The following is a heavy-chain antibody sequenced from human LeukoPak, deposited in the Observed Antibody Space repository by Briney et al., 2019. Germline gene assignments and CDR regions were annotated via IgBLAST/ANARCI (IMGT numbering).Heavy chain of an antibody. CDR2: IKQDGSEK. D-gene: IGHD3-3*01. CDR1: GFTFSSYW. J-gene: IGHJ3*02. Sequence: PGGSLRLSCAASGFTFSSYWMTWVRQAPGKGLEWVANIKQDGSEKYYVDSVKGRFTISRDNAKNSLYLQMNSLRAEDTAVYYCARDAFSRISIFGVVSDAFDIWGQGTMVTVSP. V-gene: IGHV3-7*01. CDR3: ARDAFSRISIFGVVSDAFDI.